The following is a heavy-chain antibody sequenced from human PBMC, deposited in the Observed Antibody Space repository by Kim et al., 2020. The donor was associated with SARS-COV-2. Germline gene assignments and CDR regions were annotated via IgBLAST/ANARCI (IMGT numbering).Heavy chain of an antibody. J-gene: IGHJ6*02. CDR2: ISYDGSNK. CDR3: ARDTLTLYGMDV. Sequence: GGSLRLSCAASGFTFSSYAMHWVRQAPGKGLEWVAVISYDGSNKYYADSVKGRFTISRDNSKNTLYLQMNSLRAEDTAVYYCARDTLTLYGMDVWGQGTT. V-gene: IGHV3-30*04. CDR1: GFTFSSYA.